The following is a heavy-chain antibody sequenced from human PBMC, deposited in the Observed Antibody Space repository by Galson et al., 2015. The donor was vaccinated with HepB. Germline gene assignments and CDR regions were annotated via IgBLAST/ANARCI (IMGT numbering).Heavy chain of an antibody. Sequence: HWVRQAPGQGLEWMGIINAASGTATYSQKFQGRVTMTRDRSTSTVYVEMRSLRSDDTAVLYCARGLFSSSQDVFDIWGQGTIVIVSS. V-gene: IGHV1-46*01. CDR2: INAASGTA. J-gene: IGHJ3*02. D-gene: IGHD2-2*01. CDR3: ARGLFSSSQDVFDI.